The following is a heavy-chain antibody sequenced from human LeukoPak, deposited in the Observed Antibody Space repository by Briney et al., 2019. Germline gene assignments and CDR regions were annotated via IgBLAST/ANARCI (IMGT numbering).Heavy chain of an antibody. D-gene: IGHD2-2*02. CDR3: ARTDIVVVPAAITDSVSNTEY. V-gene: IGHV1-69*04. Sequence: SVKVSCKASGYTFTSYGISWVRQAPGQGLEWMGRIIPILGIANYAQKFQGRVTITADKSTNTAYMELSSLRSEDTAVYYCARTDIVVVPAAITDSVSNTEYWGQGTLVTVSS. J-gene: IGHJ4*02. CDR1: GYTFTSYG. CDR2: IIPILGIA.